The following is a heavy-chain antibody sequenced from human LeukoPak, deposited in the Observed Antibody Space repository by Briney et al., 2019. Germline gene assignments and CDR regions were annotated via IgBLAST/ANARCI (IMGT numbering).Heavy chain of an antibody. CDR1: GYTFTSYS. CDR3: ARKKPGVAATFDY. J-gene: IGHJ4*02. V-gene: IGHV1-18*04. D-gene: IGHD6-19*01. Sequence: GASVKVSCKASGYTFTSYSMHWVRQAPGQGLEWMGWISAYNANTNYAQKFQGRVTMTADTSTSTVYMELRSLRSDDTAVYYCARKKPGVAATFDYWGQGTLVTVSS. CDR2: ISAYNANT.